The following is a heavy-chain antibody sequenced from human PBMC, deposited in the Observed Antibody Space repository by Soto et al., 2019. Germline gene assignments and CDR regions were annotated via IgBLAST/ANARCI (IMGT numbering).Heavy chain of an antibody. J-gene: IGHJ4*02. CDR3: VSGEGPRFDY. CDR1: GYKVSTWHNFTSYW. V-gene: IGHV5-51*01. Sequence: GESLKISCMGSGYKVSTWHNFTSYWIAWVRQMPGKGLEWMGIIYPGDSDTRYSPSFQGQVTISADKSISTAYLQWSSLKASDTAMYYCVSGEGPRFDYWGQGTLVTVSS. CDR2: IYPGDSDT. D-gene: IGHD3-3*01.